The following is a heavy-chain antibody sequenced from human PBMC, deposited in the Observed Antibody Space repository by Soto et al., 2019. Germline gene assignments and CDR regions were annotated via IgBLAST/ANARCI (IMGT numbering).Heavy chain of an antibody. V-gene: IGHV3-33*01. J-gene: IGHJ4*02. CDR1: GFIFSNYG. CDR2: IWYDGNNK. D-gene: IGHD2-21*01. Sequence: GGSLRLSCAASGFIFSNYGMHWVRQAPGKGLEWLAVIWYDGNNKYYADSVKGRFTISSDNSNNTLYMQMTSLRADDTAVYYCARGLHSLFDYWGQGTLVTVSS. CDR3: ARGLHSLFDY.